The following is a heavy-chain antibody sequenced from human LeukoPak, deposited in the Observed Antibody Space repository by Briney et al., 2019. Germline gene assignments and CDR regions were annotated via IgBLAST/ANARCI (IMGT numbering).Heavy chain of an antibody. V-gene: IGHV4-4*07. J-gene: IGHJ3*02. CDR2: IYTSGST. D-gene: IGHD5-12*01. CDR1: GGSISSYY. CDR3: ARASRYSGYDWGGMDAFDI. Sequence: PSETLSLTCTVSGGSISSYYWSWIRQPAGKGLEWIGRIYTSGSTNYNPSLKSRVTMSVDTSKNQFSLKLSSVTAADTAVHYCARASRYSGYDWGGMDAFDIWGQGTMVTVSS.